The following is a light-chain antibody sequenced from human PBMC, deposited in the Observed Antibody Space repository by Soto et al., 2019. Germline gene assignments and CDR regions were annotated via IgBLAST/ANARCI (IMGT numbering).Light chain of an antibody. Sequence: AIQMTQAPSSLSASVGDRVTSSCRSSQGIGNALGWYQQKPGKPTKVLIYGYSNLQSGVPPRLSGSGSGTDFTIAISSLQPEDSATYYCLQDINYPWTFGQVTKVAIK. J-gene: IGKJ1*01. V-gene: IGKV1-6*01. CDR1: QGIGNA. CDR2: GYS. CDR3: LQDINYPWT.